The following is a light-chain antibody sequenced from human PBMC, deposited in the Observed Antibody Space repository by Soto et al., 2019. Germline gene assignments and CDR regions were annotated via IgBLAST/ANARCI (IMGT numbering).Light chain of an antibody. CDR3: STWDDSLSGWV. J-gene: IGLJ3*02. V-gene: IGLV1-44*01. CDR1: ISNIGKDT. CDR2: NDD. Sequence: QSVLTQPPSVSGTPGLRVNISCSGGISNIGKDTVNWYQQLPGTAPKLLRFNDDKRPSGVPDRFSGPRSGTSASLAINGLQSDYDAVYFCSTWDDSLSGWVFGGGTKLTVL.